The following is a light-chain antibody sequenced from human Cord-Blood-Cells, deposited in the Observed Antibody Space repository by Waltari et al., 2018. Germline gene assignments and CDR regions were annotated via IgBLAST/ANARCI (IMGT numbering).Light chain of an antibody. Sequence: DIVLTQSLDSLAVSLGARATINCTSSRSVFYSSNNKNYLAWYQPKPGQPPKLLIYLASTRESGVPDRFSGSGSGTDFTLTISSLQAEDVAVYYCQQYYSTPLTFGGGTKVEIK. CDR3: QQYYSTPLT. CDR1: RSVFYSSNNKNY. V-gene: IGKV4-1*01. CDR2: LAS. J-gene: IGKJ4*01.